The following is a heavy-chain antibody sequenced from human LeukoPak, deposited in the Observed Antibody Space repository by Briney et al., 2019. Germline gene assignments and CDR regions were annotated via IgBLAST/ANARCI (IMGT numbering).Heavy chain of an antibody. CDR1: GGSISSSNW. Sequence: PSGTLSLTCAVSGGSISSSNWWSWVRQPPGKGLEWIGEINHSGSTNYNPSLKSRVTISVDTSKNQFSLKLSSVTAADTAVYYCARGSLRYFDWLPGNYFDYWGQGTLVTVSS. CDR2: INHSGST. D-gene: IGHD3-9*01. J-gene: IGHJ4*02. V-gene: IGHV4-4*02. CDR3: ARGSLRYFDWLPGNYFDY.